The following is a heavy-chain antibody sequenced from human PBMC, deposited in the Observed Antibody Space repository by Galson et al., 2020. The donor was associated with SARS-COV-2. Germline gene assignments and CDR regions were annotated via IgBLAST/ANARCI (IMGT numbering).Heavy chain of an antibody. V-gene: IGHV3-21*01. CDR2: ISSSSSYI. D-gene: IGHD6-19*01. J-gene: IGHJ3*02. CDR1: GFTFSSYS. CDR3: ARLTRNTLAVADDAFDI. Sequence: PGGSLRLSCAASGFTFSSYSMNWVRQAPGKGLEWVSSISSSSSYIYYADSVKGRFTISRDNAKNSLYLQMNSLRAEDTAVYYCARLTRNTLAVADDAFDIWGQGTMVTVSS.